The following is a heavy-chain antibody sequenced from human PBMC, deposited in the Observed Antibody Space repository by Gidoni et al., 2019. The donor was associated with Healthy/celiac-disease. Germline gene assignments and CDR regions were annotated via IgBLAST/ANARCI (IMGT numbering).Heavy chain of an antibody. J-gene: IGHJ4*02. Sequence: EVQLVESGGGLVKPGGSLRLSCAASGFTFSSYSMNWVRQAPGKGLEWVSSISSSSSYIYYADSVKGRFTISRDNAKNSLYLQMNSLRAEDTAVYYCARRRRAVAGGGLDYWGQGTLVTVSS. CDR3: ARRRRAVAGGGLDY. V-gene: IGHV3-21*01. D-gene: IGHD6-19*01. CDR2: ISSSSSYI. CDR1: GFTFSSYS.